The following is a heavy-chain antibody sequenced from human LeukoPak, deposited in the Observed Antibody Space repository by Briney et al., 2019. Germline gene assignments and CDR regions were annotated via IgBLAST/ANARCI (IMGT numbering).Heavy chain of an antibody. CDR1: GYTFTSYD. Sequence: ASVKVSCKASGYTFTSYDINWVRQATGQRLEWMGWMNTKSGNTGYAQKFQGRVTMTRNTSISTAYMELSSLRSEDTAVYYCARGVVVPAATNYYYYYMDVWGKGTTVTVSS. V-gene: IGHV1-8*01. CDR3: ARGVVVPAATNYYYYYMDV. J-gene: IGHJ6*03. CDR2: MNTKSGNT. D-gene: IGHD2-2*01.